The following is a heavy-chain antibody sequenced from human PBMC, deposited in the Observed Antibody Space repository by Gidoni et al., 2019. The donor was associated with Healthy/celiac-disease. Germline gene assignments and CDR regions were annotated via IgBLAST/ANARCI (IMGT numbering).Heavy chain of an antibody. V-gene: IGHV3-15*07. Sequence: EVQLVESGGGLVKPGGSLRLSCAASGFTFCNAWMNWVRQAPGKGLEWVGRIKSKTDGGTTDYAAPVKGRFTISRDDSKNTLYLQMNSLKTEDTAVYYCTTDQVRGVIYFDYWGQGTLVTVSS. D-gene: IGHD3-10*01. CDR1: GFTFCNAW. CDR2: IKSKTDGGTT. J-gene: IGHJ4*02. CDR3: TTDQVRGVIYFDY.